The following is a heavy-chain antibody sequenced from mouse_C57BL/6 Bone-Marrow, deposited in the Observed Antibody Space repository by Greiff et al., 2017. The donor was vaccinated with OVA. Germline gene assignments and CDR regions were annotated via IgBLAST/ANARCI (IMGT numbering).Heavy chain of an antibody. J-gene: IGHJ2*01. CDR3: ARRGYEEFSDY. D-gene: IGHD2-3*01. Sequence: QVQLQQSGPELVKPGASVKISCKASGYAFSSSWMNWVKQRPGKGLEWIGRIYPGDGDTNYNGKFKGQATLSAANASSTAYLQLSSLTSEDAAVYFCARRGYEEFSDYWGQGTTLTVSS. CDR2: IYPGDGDT. CDR1: GYAFSSSW. V-gene: IGHV1-82*01.